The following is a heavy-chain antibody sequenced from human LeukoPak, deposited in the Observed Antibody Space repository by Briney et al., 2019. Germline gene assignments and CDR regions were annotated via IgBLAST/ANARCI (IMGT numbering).Heavy chain of an antibody. V-gene: IGHV4-39*07. D-gene: IGHD1-26*01. CDR1: GGSISSSSYY. CDR2: IYYSGST. Sequence: SETLSLTCTVSGGSISSSSYYWGWIRQPPGKGLEWIGSIYYSGSTYYNPSLKSRVTISVDTSKNQFSLKLSSVTAADTAVYYCARSGSYPPWGLSWFDPWGQGTLVTISS. CDR3: ARSGSYPPWGLSWFDP. J-gene: IGHJ5*02.